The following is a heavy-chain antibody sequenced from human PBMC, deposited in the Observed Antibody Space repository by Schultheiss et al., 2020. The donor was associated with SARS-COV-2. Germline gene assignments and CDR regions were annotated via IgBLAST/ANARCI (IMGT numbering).Heavy chain of an antibody. CDR3: ARGPPGITFGGVLRYFDL. V-gene: IGHV4-34*01. Sequence: GSLRLSCAVYGGSFSGYYWSWIRQPPGKGLEWIGEINHSGSTNYNPSLKSRVTISVDTSKNQFSLKLSSVTAADTAVYYCARGPPGITFGGVLRYFDLWGRGTLVTVSS. D-gene: IGHD3-16*01. CDR2: INHSGST. J-gene: IGHJ2*01. CDR1: GGSFSGYY.